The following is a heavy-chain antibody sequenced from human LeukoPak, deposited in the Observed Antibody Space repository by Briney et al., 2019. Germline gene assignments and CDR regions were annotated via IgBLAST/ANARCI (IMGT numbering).Heavy chain of an antibody. CDR2: IWYDGSNK. Sequence: GRSLRLSCAASGFTFSSYGMHWVRQAPGKGLEWVAVIWYDGSNKYYADSVKGRFTISRDNAKNTLYLQMNSLRAEDTAVYYCARAMLPYYYDSSGYDAFDIWGQGTMVTVSS. D-gene: IGHD3-22*01. CDR3: ARAMLPYYYDSSGYDAFDI. CDR1: GFTFSSYG. V-gene: IGHV3-33*01. J-gene: IGHJ3*02.